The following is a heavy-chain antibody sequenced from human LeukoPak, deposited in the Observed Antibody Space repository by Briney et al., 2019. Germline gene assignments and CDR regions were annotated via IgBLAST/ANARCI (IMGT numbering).Heavy chain of an antibody. CDR2: IKQDSSAK. V-gene: IGHV3-7*01. CDR1: GFTFSRHY. CDR3: ARWYSSGWYSDY. Sequence: GGSLRLSCVASGFTFSRHYMSWVRQAPGKGLEWVANIKQDSSAKAYVDSVKGRFTVSRDNAKNSMSLQMNSLRAEDTAVYYCARWYSSGWYSDYWGQGTLVTVSS. J-gene: IGHJ4*02. D-gene: IGHD6-19*01.